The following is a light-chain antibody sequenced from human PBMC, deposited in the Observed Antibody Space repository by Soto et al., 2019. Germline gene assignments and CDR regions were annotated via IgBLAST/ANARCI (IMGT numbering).Light chain of an antibody. CDR3: LQFDNSPLYT. Sequence: EIVLTQSPGTLSLSPGERATLSCRASQSVSSSSLAWYQHKPGQAPRLIIYGASSRATGIPDRFSGSGSGTDFSLTISRLQPEDFAVYYCLQFDNSPLYTFGQGTKLEIK. CDR1: QSVSSSS. J-gene: IGKJ2*01. V-gene: IGKV3-20*01. CDR2: GAS.